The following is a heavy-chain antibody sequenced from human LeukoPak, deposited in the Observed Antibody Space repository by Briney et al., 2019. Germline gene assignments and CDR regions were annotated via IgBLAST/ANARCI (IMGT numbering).Heavy chain of an antibody. D-gene: IGHD3-22*01. CDR3: ARDSYYDSSGYFNDTFDM. CDR2: ISDSGDT. CDR1: GGSISSYY. Sequence: SETLSLTCTVSGGSISSYYWSWIRQPPGKGLEWIGHISDSGDTNYNPSLKSRITISVDPSKNQFSLKLSSVTAADTAVYDCARDSYYDSSGYFNDTFDMWGQGTVVTVSS. J-gene: IGHJ3*02. V-gene: IGHV4-59*01.